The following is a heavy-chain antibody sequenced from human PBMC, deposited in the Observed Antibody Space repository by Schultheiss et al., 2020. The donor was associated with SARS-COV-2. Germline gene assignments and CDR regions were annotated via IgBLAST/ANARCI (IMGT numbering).Heavy chain of an antibody. CDR1: GGSFSGYY. CDR2: IYYSGST. J-gene: IGHJ3*02. CDR3: ARRGYYDSSGYYSDAFDI. V-gene: IGHV4-59*01. Sequence: SQTLSLTCAVYGGSFSGYYWSWIRQPPGKGLEWIGYIYYSGSTNYNPSLKSRVTISVDTSKNQFSLKLSSVTAADTAVYYCARRGYYDSSGYYSDAFDIWGQGKMVTVSS. D-gene: IGHD3-22*01.